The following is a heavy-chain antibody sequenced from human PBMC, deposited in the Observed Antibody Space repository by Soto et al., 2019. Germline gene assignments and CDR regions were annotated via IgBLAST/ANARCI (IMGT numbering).Heavy chain of an antibody. Sequence: ASVKVSCKASGYTLTSYYMHWVRQAPGQGLEWMGIINPSGGSTSYAQKFQGRVTMTRDTSTSTVYMELSSLRSEDTAVYYCATEMVRGVMGSETLDYWGQGTLVTVSS. CDR3: ATEMVRGVMGSETLDY. V-gene: IGHV1-46*01. CDR1: GYTLTSYY. J-gene: IGHJ4*02. D-gene: IGHD3-10*01. CDR2: INPSGGST.